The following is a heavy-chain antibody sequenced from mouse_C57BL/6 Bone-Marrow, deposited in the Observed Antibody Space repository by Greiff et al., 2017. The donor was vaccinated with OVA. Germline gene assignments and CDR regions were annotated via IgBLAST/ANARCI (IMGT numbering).Heavy chain of an antibody. J-gene: IGHJ2*01. CDR3: ARRGYDRYYFDY. D-gene: IGHD2-3*01. V-gene: IGHV1-18*01. CDR1: GYPFTDYN. CDR2: INPNNGGT. Sequence: EVQLQQSGPELVKPGASVKIPCKASGYPFTDYNMDWVKQSHGKSLAWIGDINPNNGGTIYNQKFKGKATLTVDKSSSPAYMELRSLTSEDTAVYDCARRGYDRYYFDYWGQGTTLTVSS.